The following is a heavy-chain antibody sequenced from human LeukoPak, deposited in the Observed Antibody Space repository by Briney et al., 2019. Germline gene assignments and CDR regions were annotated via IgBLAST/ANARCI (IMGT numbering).Heavy chain of an antibody. CDR2: IKSDGSST. CDR1: GFTFSSYG. D-gene: IGHD3/OR15-3a*01. V-gene: IGHV3-74*01. CDR3: ARGTGNYYGY. J-gene: IGHJ4*02. Sequence: GGSLRLSCAASGFTFSSYGMHWVRQAPGKGLVWVSRIKSDGSSTSYADSVKGRFTITRDSAKNTLDLQMNSLRAEDTAVYYCARGTGNYYGYWGQGTLVTVSS.